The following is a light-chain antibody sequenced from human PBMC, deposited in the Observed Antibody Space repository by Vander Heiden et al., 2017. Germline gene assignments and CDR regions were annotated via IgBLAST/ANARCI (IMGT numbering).Light chain of an antibody. V-gene: IGKV1-39*01. CDR1: QNISNY. J-gene: IGKJ3*01. Sequence: DIQMTQAPSSLSASVGDRVTTTCQASQNISNYLNWDQQKPGKAPKLLIYAASSLQSGVPSRCSGSGSGTYFTLTISSLQPEDVATYYCQQSYSTPLTFGHGTKLEIK. CDR2: AAS. CDR3: QQSYSTPLT.